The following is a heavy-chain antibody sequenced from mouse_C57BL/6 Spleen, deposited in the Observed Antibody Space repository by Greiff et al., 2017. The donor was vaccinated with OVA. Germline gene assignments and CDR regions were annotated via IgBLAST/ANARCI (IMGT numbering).Heavy chain of an antibody. D-gene: IGHD2-1*01. CDR2: ISGGGGNT. V-gene: IGHV5-9*01. J-gene: IGHJ4*01. CDR3: ARRGNYDAMDY. CDR1: GFTFSSYT. Sequence: EVKLVESGGGLVKPGGSLKLSCAASGFTFSSYTMSWVRQTPEKRLEWVATISGGGGNTYYPDSVKGRFTISRDNDKNTLYLQMSSLRSEDTALYYCARRGNYDAMDYWGQGTSVTVSS.